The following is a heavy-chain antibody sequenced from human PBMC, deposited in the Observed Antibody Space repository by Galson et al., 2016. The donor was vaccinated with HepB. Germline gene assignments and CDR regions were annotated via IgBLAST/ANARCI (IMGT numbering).Heavy chain of an antibody. V-gene: IGHV3-23*01. D-gene: IGHD2-2*01. CDR1: GFTFNSCA. CDR2: ISSDSSGR. Sequence: SLRLSCAASGFTFNSCAMCWVRQIPGRGPEWVSTISSDSSGRHYTGSVEGRFPISRDDFTDTLHLQMDNPRADDPAVYYCAQDVPSIPVFDLWGQGTSVTVSP. J-gene: IGHJ4*02. CDR3: AQDVPSIPVFDL.